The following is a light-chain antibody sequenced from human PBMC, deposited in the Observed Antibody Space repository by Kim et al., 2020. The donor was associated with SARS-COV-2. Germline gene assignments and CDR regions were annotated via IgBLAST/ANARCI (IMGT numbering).Light chain of an antibody. CDR3: SSYTSSSTLV. CDR2: DVS. Sequence: QSFTIACTEANSDVGGYNYVSWYQQHPGKAPQLMIYDVSYRPSGVSNRLSGSKSGNTASLTISGLQAEDEADYYCSSYTSSSTLVFGGGTQLTVL. V-gene: IGLV2-14*03. J-gene: IGLJ2*01. CDR1: NSDVGGYNY.